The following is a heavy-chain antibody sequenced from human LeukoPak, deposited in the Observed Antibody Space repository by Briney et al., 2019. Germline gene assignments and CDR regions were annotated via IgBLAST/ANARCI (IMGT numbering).Heavy chain of an antibody. CDR3: AKSGITFGGVIVSRSYGMDV. CDR1: GFTFSSYA. J-gene: IGHJ6*02. Sequence: GGSLRLSCAASGFTFSSYAMSWVRQAPGKGLEWVSAISGSGGSTYYADSVKGRFTISRDNSKNTLYLQMNSLRAEDTAVYYCAKSGITFGGVIVSRSYGMDVWGQGTTVTVSS. V-gene: IGHV3-23*01. CDR2: ISGSGGST. D-gene: IGHD3-16*02.